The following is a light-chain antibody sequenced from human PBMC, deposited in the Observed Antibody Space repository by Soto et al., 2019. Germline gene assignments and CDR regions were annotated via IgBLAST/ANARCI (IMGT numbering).Light chain of an antibody. Sequence: QPVLTQPPSASGNPGQRVTISCSGSSSNIGSNYVYWYQQLPGTAPKLLIYRNNQRPSGVPDRFSGSKSGTSASLAISGLRAEYEADYYCAAWDDSLSGLYVFGTGTKLTVL. CDR3: AAWDDSLSGLYV. CDR2: RNN. V-gene: IGLV1-47*01. CDR1: SSNIGSNY. J-gene: IGLJ1*01.